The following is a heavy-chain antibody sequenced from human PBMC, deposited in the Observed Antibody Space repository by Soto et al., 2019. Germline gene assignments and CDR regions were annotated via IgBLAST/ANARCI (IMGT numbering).Heavy chain of an antibody. CDR1: GGSISSGRYY. D-gene: IGHD3-22*01. Sequence: SETLSLTCTVSGGSISSGRYYWSWIRQHPGKGLEWIGYIYYSGSTYYNPSLKSRVTISGDTSKNQFSLKLSSVTAADTAVYYCARAYYDSSGYRLDYWGQGTLVTVSS. V-gene: IGHV4-31*03. CDR2: IYYSGST. J-gene: IGHJ4*02. CDR3: ARAYYDSSGYRLDY.